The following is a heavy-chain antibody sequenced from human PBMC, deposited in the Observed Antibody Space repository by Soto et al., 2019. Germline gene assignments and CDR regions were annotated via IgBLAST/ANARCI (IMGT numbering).Heavy chain of an antibody. Sequence: GGSLRLSCAASGFTFSSYEMNWVRQAPGKGLEWVSYISSSGSTIYYADSVKGRFTISRDNAKNSLYLQMNSLRAEDTAVYYCARDALRWGSSTSHHFYYGMDVWGHGTTVTVSS. CDR1: GFTFSSYE. CDR3: ARDALRWGSSTSHHFYYGMDV. CDR2: ISSSGSTI. D-gene: IGHD2-2*01. J-gene: IGHJ6*02. V-gene: IGHV3-48*03.